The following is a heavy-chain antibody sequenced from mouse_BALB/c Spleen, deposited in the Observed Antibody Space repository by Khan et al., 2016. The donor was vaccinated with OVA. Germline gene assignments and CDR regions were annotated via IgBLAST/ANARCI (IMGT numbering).Heavy chain of an antibody. Sequence: EVQLQEAGPGLVKPSQSLSLTCTVTGYSITTDYAWNWIRQFPGNKLEWMGFISYSGNTKYNPSLKSSISITRDTSKNQSFLQLKSVTTEDTARYYCARVYGGDFDYWGQGTTLTVSS. CDR1: GYSITTDYA. D-gene: IGHD1-1*01. V-gene: IGHV3-2*02. CDR3: ARVYGGDFDY. CDR2: ISYSGNT. J-gene: IGHJ2*01.